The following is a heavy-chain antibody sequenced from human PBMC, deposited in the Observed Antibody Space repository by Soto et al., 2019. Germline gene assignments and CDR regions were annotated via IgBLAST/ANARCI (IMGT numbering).Heavy chain of an antibody. CDR3: AREEYALDV. Sequence: QVQLQESGPGLVKPSETLSLTCSVSGGSISSYYWSWIRQTSEEGLEWIGRIYTSGSTTYNPSLKSRVTMSIDTSKSQIYLEVKSVTAADTAIYYCAREEYALDVWGQGSTVTVS. V-gene: IGHV4-4*07. J-gene: IGHJ6*02. CDR2: IYTSGST. CDR1: GGSISSYY.